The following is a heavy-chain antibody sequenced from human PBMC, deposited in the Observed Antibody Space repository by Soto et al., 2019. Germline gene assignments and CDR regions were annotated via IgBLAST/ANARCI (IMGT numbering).Heavy chain of an antibody. CDR1: GYTFTTYE. CDR3: ARVGGQLFGDHGMDV. V-gene: IGHV1-8*01. J-gene: IGHJ6*01. Sequence: QVQLVQSGAEVKKPGASVKVSCKASGYTFTTYEINWVRQVPGQGLEWMGWMSPSSGNTGYVDQFRGRVTMTSNTSMTKAYMELSSLRSEDTAVYYCARVGGQLFGDHGMDVWGQGTKVTVSS. D-gene: IGHD3-16*01. CDR2: MSPSSGNT.